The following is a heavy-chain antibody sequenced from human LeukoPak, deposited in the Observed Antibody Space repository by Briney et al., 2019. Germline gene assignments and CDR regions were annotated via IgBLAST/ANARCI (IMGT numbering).Heavy chain of an antibody. CDR3: AKKLGLPTTTERSHQY. V-gene: IGHV3-23*01. CDR2: LSGDSDIT. CDR1: GFPFGDYA. D-gene: IGHD1-1*01. J-gene: IGHJ4*02. Sequence: GGSLRLSCTASGFPFGDYAMNWVRQAPGKGLEWLAILSGDSDITHYADSVKGRFTIFRDNSKNTLYLQMTSLRPEDTAIYYCAKKLGLPTTTERSHQYSGQGTLVTVFS.